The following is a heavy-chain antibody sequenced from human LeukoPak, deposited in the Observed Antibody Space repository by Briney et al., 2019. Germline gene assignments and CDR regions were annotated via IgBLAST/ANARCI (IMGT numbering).Heavy chain of an antibody. CDR1: GFTVSSNS. CDR2: IYSDNT. D-gene: IGHD3-22*01. V-gene: IGHV3-53*01. J-gene: IGHJ4*02. Sequence: PGGSLRLSCTVSGFTVSSNSMSWVRQAPGKGLEWVSFIYSDNTHYSDSVKGRFTISRDNSKNTLYLQMNSLRAEDTAVYYCARDLTHRRNYDNSGYQIVPAFWGQGTLVTVSS. CDR3: ARDLTHRRNYDNSGYQIVPAF.